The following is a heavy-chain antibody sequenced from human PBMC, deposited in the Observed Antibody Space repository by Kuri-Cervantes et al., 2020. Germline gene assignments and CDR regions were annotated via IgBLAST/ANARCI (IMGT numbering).Heavy chain of an antibody. D-gene: IGHD1-1*01. CDR2: IWYDGSNK. J-gene: IGHJ4*02. CDR1: GFTFSSYG. Sequence: GESLKISCAASGFTFSSYGMHWVRQAPGKGLEWVAVIWYDGSNKYYADSVKGRFTISRDNSKNTLYLQMNSLRAEDTAVYYCASSGSNDGGLFDYWGQGTLVTVSS. V-gene: IGHV3-33*01. CDR3: ASSGSNDGGLFDY.